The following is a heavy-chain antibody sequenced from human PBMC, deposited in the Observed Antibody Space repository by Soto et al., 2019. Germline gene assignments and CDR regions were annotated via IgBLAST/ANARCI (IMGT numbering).Heavy chain of an antibody. V-gene: IGHV3-30*18. CDR3: AQDQRGLGWFDP. CDR2: ISYDGSNK. CDR1: GFTFSSYG. Sequence: QVQLVESGGGVVQPGRSLRLSCAASGFTFSSYGMHWVRQAPGKGLVWVAVISYDGSNKYYADSVKGRFTISRDNSKNTLYLQMHRLRAEDTAVYYCAQDQRGLGWFDPWGQGTLVTVSS. J-gene: IGHJ5*02.